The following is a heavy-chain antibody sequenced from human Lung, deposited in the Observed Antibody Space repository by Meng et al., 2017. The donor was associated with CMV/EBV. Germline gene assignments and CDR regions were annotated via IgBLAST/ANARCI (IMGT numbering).Heavy chain of an antibody. D-gene: IGHD6-19*01. J-gene: IGHJ4*02. CDR2: IYHSGST. CDR3: ASFPPPGKQWLVTDY. Sequence: LVTPSWNLSLTATALVCPICISNSSGWVRQPPGKGLKWIGEIYHSGSTNYNPSLKSRVTISVDKSKNQFSLKLSSVTAADTAVYYCASFPPPGKQWLVTDYWGQGTLVTVSS. CDR1: VCPICISNS. V-gene: IGHV4-4*02.